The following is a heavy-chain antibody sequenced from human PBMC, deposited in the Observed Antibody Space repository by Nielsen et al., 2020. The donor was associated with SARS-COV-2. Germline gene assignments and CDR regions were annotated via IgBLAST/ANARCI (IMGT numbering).Heavy chain of an antibody. D-gene: IGHD3-22*01. CDR2: INDSGST. CDR3: ARDITMIRY. Sequence: SETLSPTCAVHGGSFRGYYWSGIRQPQGKGWEWIGEINDSGSTNYSPSLKSRVTISVDTSKNQFSLKLSSVTAADTAVYYCARDITMIRYWGQGTLVTVSS. V-gene: IGHV4-34*01. CDR1: GGSFRGYY. J-gene: IGHJ4*02.